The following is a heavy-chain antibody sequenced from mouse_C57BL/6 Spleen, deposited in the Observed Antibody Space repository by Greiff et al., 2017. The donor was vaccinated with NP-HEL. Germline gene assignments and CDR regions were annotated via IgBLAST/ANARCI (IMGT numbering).Heavy chain of an antibody. D-gene: IGHD1-1*01. CDR2: ISYDGSN. Sequence: EVQLVESGPGLVKPSQSLSLTCSVTGYSITSGYYWNWIRQFPGNKLEWMGYISYDGSNNYNPSLKNRISITRDTSKNQFFLKLNSVTTEDTATYYCARGYYGSNYFDYWGQGTTLTVSS. V-gene: IGHV3-6*01. CDR3: ARGYYGSNYFDY. J-gene: IGHJ2*01. CDR1: GYSITSGYY.